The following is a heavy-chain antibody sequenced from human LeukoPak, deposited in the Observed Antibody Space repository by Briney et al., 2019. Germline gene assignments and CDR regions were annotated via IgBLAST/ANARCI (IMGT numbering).Heavy chain of an antibody. Sequence: GGSLRLSCAASGFTFSSYSMNWVRQAPGKGLEWVSSISSSSSYMYYADSMKGRFTISRDNARNSLYLQMNSLRAEDTAIYYCAKDGKTRNWNYFQAKPVYWGQGTLVTVSS. D-gene: IGHD1-7*01. CDR1: GFTFSSYS. CDR2: ISSSSSYM. J-gene: IGHJ4*02. CDR3: AKDGKTRNWNYFQAKPVY. V-gene: IGHV3-21*04.